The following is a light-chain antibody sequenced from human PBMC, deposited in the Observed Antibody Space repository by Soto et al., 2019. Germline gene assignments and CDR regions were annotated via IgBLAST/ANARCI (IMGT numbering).Light chain of an antibody. CDR2: GNR. CDR3: QAYDYSLTAFV. J-gene: IGLJ3*02. V-gene: IGLV1-40*01. CDR1: NSNLGAGYD. Sequence: QSVLTQPPSLPGAPGQRVTISCTGNNSNLGAGYDVHWYQQLPGAAPKLVVFGNRNRPSGVPERFSGSKSGTSASLAITGLQAEDEADYYCQAYDYSLTAFVFGGGTKLTVL.